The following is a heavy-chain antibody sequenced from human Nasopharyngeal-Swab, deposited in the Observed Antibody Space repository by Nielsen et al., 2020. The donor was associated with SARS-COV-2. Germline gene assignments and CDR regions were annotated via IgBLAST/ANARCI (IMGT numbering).Heavy chain of an antibody. J-gene: IGHJ4*02. Sequence: GESLKISCAASGFTFSTYWMTWVRQAPGKGLEWVASIEQDGSEKYYVDSVKGRFTISRDNAKNSLYLQMTSLRAEDTAVYFCARDSEAPRGLWGSFRYSGAAYWGQGTLVTVSS. CDR3: ARDSEAPRGLWGSFRYSGAAY. CDR1: GFTFSTYW. CDR2: IEQDGSEK. V-gene: IGHV3-7*01. D-gene: IGHD3-16*02.